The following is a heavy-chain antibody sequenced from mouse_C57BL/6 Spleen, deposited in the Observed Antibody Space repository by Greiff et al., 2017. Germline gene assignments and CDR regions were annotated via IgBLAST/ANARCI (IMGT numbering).Heavy chain of an antibody. J-gene: IGHJ3*01. CDR3: ARSSYYGSREGTWFAY. CDR1: GYTFTSYW. Sequence: QVQLQQPGAELVKPGASVKMSCKASGYTFTSYWLTWVKQRPGQGLEWIGDIYPGSGSTNYNEKFKSQATLTVDTSSSTAYMQLSSLTSEDSAVYYCARSSYYGSREGTWFAYWGQGTLVTVSA. V-gene: IGHV1-55*01. D-gene: IGHD1-1*01. CDR2: IYPGSGST.